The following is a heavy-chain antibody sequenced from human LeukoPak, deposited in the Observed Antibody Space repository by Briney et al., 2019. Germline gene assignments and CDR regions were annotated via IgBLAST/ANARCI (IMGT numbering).Heavy chain of an antibody. Sequence: GRSLRLSCAASGFTFSSYAMHWVRQAPGKGLEWVAVISYDGSNKYYADSVKGRFTISRDNSKNTLYLQMNSLRAEDTAVYYCARHSADLDGFDLWGPGTMVAV. CDR1: GFTFSSYA. J-gene: IGHJ3*01. D-gene: IGHD3-10*01. CDR3: ARHSADLDGFDL. V-gene: IGHV3-30-3*01. CDR2: ISYDGSNK.